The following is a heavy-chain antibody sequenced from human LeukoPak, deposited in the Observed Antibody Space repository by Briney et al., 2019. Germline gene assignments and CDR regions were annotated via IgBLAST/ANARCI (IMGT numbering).Heavy chain of an antibody. D-gene: IGHD2-2*02. CDR1: GFTFTNYY. V-gene: IGHV1-46*01. CDR2: IRASNYFT. CDR3: ARESSEYCTSISCYTFDY. Sequence: GASVKVSCKASGFTFTNYYMHWVRQAPGQGPEWMGAIRASNYFTRYAQKFQGRATMTWDTSTSTVHMEVSSLRAEDTAVYFCARESSEYCTSISCYTFDYWGQGTLVTVSS. J-gene: IGHJ4*02.